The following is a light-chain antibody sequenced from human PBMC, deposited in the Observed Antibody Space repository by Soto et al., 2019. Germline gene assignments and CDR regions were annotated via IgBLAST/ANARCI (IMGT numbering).Light chain of an antibody. V-gene: IGLV4-69*01. CDR2: LNNDGSH. Sequence: QPVLTQSPSASASLGASVKFTCTLSSGHSNYAIAWHQQQPEKGPRYLMRLNNDGSHSKGDGIPDRFSGSSSGAERYLTISSLQSEDEADYYCQTWGTDIVVFGGGTKLTVL. CDR1: SGHSNYA. CDR3: QTWGTDIVV. J-gene: IGLJ2*01.